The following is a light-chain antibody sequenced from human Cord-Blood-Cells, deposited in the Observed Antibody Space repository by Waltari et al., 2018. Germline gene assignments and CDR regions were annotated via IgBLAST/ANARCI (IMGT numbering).Light chain of an antibody. J-gene: IGLJ2*01. CDR2: QDS. CDR3: QAWDSSTAV. CDR1: QLGDKY. V-gene: IGLV3-1*01. Sequence: SYELTQPPSVSVSPGQTASITCSGAQLGDKYACWYQQKPGQSPVLVIYQDSKRPSGLPERFSGSNSGNTATLTISGTQAMDEADYYCQAWDSSTAVFGGGTKLTVL.